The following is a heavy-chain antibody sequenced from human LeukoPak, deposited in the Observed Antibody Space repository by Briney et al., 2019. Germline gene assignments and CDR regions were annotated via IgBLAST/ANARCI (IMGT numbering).Heavy chain of an antibody. CDR3: ARGGGIQLWLRGFDY. Sequence: SETLSLTCAVYGGSFSGYYWSWIRQPPGKGLEWIGEINHSGSTNYNPSLKSRVTISVGTSKNQFSLKLSSVTAADTAVYYCARGGGIQLWLRGFDYWGQGTLVTVSS. J-gene: IGHJ4*02. CDR2: INHSGST. CDR1: GGSFSGYY. V-gene: IGHV4-34*01. D-gene: IGHD5-18*01.